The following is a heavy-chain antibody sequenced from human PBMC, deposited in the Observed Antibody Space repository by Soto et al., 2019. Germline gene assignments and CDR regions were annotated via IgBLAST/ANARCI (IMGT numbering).Heavy chain of an antibody. V-gene: IGHV1-69*12. CDR2: IIPIFGTT. J-gene: IGHJ4*02. D-gene: IGHD3-22*01. CDR1: GGTFSTYA. Sequence: QVQLVQSGAEVKKPGSSVKVSCKASGGTFSTYAITWVRQAPGQGLEWMGGIIPIFGTTNYAQKFQGRVTITADESTSTGYMELSSLRSEDTAVYYCARALEEYYYDSSGYYHVYWGQGTPVTVSS. CDR3: ARALEEYYYDSSGYYHVY.